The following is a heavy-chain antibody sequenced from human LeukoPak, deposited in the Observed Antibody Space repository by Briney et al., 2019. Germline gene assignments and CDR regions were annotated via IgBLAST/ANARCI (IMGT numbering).Heavy chain of an antibody. CDR2: SYYRSKWYN. D-gene: IGHD6-6*01. CDR1: GDSVSSNSAA. Sequence: SQTLSLTCAISGDSVSSNSAAWNWIRQSPSRGLEWLGRSYYRSKWYNDYAVSVKSRITINPDTSKNQFSLQLNSVTPEDTAVYYCARARYSSSSRYYYYGMDVWGQGTTVTVPS. CDR3: ARARYSSSSRYYYYGMDV. V-gene: IGHV6-1*01. J-gene: IGHJ6*02.